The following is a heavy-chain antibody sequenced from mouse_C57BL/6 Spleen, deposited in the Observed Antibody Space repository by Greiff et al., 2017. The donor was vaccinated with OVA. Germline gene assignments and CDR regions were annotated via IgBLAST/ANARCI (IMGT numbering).Heavy chain of an antibody. V-gene: IGHV1-26*01. D-gene: IGHD1-1*01. J-gene: IGHJ2*01. Sequence: EVQLQQSGPELVKPGASVKISCKASGYTFTDYYMNWVKQSHGKSLEWIGDINPNNGGTSYNQKFKGKATLTVDKSSSTAYMELRSLTSEDSAVYYCARLGSNLDYWGQGTTLTVSS. CDR1: GYTFTDYY. CDR2: INPNNGGT. CDR3: ARLGSNLDY.